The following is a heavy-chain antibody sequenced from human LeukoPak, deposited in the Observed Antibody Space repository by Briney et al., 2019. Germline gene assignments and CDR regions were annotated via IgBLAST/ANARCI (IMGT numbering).Heavy chain of an antibody. D-gene: IGHD3-22*01. CDR1: GYSFTSYW. CDR3: ARQNTYYYDSSGYDGVDYFDY. Sequence: GESLKISCKGSGYSFTSYWIGWVRQMPGKGLEWMGIIYPGDSDTRYSPSFQGQVTISADKSISTAYLQWSSLKASDTAMYYCARQNTYYYDSSGYDGVDYFDYWGQGTLVTVSS. V-gene: IGHV5-51*01. CDR2: IYPGDSDT. J-gene: IGHJ4*02.